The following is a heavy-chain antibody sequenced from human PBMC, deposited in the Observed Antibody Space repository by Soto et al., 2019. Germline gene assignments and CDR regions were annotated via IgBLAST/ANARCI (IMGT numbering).Heavy chain of an antibody. D-gene: IGHD3-10*01. CDR3: AKGEVRGIIPYYFDY. Sequence: PEGSLRLSSAGSGFTFRWFGMNWVRQAPGKGLEWVARISNDGSNEYYVDSVKGRFTISRDNSKNTLYLQMDSLRAEDTAVYYCAKGEVRGIIPYYFDYWGLGTLVTVSS. V-gene: IGHV3-30*18. CDR1: GFTFRWFG. J-gene: IGHJ4*02. CDR2: ISNDGSNE.